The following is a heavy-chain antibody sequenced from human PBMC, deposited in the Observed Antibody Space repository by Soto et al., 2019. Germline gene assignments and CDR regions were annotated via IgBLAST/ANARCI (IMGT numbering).Heavy chain of an antibody. V-gene: IGHV1-18*01. CDR1: GYTFTSYG. D-gene: IGHD6-13*01. J-gene: IGHJ4*02. Sequence: QVQLVQSGAEVKKPGASVKVSCKASGYTFTSYGISWVRQAPGQGLEWMGWISAYNGNTNYAQKLQGRVTMTTDTYTSTAYMELSRLRSDDTAVYYCARDLYAFDIAAAGTGVGYWGEGTLVTVAS. CDR2: ISAYNGNT. CDR3: ARDLYAFDIAAAGTGVGY.